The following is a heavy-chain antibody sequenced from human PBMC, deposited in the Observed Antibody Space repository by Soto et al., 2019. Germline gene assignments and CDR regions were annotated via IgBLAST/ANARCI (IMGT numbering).Heavy chain of an antibody. CDR1: GGSVSGGFYY. CDR3: ARWHYHYAMAA. Sequence: QVQLQESGPGLVKPSETLSLTCAVSGGSVSGGFYYWNWVRQPPGKGLEWIGYLDPNGNTYYNPSIESRITISVDTPKTQCSLMVSSVTAADTAVYFCARWHYHYAMAAWGQGTTVTVSS. D-gene: IGHD5-12*01. V-gene: IGHV4-61*01. J-gene: IGHJ6*02. CDR2: LDPNGNT.